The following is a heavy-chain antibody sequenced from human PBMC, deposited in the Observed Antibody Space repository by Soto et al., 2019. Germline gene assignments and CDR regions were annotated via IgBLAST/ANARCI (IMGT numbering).Heavy chain of an antibody. V-gene: IGHV4-34*01. CDR1: GGSFSGYY. J-gene: IGHJ4*02. D-gene: IGHD4-17*01. Sequence: SETLSLTCAVYGGSFSGYYWSWIRQPPGKGLEWIGEINHSGSTNYNPSLKSRVTISVDTSKNQFSLKLSSVTAADTAVYYCASSIRTTGPFDYWGQGTLVTVSS. CDR2: INHSGST. CDR3: ASSIRTTGPFDY.